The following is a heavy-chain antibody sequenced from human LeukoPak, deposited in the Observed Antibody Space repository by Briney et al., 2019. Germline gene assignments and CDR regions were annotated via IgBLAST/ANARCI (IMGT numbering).Heavy chain of an antibody. J-gene: IGHJ6*03. CDR1: GGSFSGYY. CDR3: ARTTVTTRGYYYYYMDV. CDR2: INHSGST. Sequence: PSETLSLTCAVYGGSFSGYYWSWIRQPPGKGLEWIGEINHSGSTNYNPSLKSRVTISVDTSKNQFSLKLSSVTAADTAVYYCARTTVTTRGYYYYYMDVWGKGTTVTVSS. V-gene: IGHV4-34*01. D-gene: IGHD4-11*01.